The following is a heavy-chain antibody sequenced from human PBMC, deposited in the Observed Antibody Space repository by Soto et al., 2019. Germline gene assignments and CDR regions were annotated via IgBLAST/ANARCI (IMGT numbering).Heavy chain of an antibody. CDR2: INHSGST. CDR1: GGSISSYY. Sequence: SETLSLTCAVSGGSISSYYWSWIRQPPGKGLEWIGYINHSGSTNYNPSLKSRVTISVDTSKNQFSLKLSSVTAADTAVYYCARGSIIGYDFWSGPYYFDYWGQGTLVTVSS. J-gene: IGHJ4*02. V-gene: IGHV4-59*12. D-gene: IGHD3-3*01. CDR3: ARGSIIGYDFWSGPYYFDY.